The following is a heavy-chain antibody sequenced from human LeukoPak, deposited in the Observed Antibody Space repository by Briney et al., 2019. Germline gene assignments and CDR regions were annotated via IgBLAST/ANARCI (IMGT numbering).Heavy chain of an antibody. CDR3: ASQFWWAAVPDTALDD. V-gene: IGHV3-7*05. J-gene: IGHJ4*02. CDR1: GFTFSNYW. Sequence: GGSLRLSCAASGFTFSNYWMRWVRQAPGKGLQWVANIKEDGSEKYYVGSVKGRFTISRDNAKNSLYLQMSSLTTEDTAVYYCASQFWWAAVPDTALDDWGQGTLVTVST. CDR2: IKEDGSEK. D-gene: IGHD6-19*01.